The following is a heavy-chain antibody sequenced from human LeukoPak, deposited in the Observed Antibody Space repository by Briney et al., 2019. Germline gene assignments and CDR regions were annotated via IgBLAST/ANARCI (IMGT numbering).Heavy chain of an antibody. Sequence: GGSLRLSCAASGFTFSSYAMSWVRKAPGKGLEWVSAIIGSGGSTYYADSVKGRFTISRDNSKNTRYLQMNSLRAEDTAVYYCASRIAVAVPFDYWGQGTLVTVS. CDR1: GFTFSSYA. CDR3: ASRIAVAVPFDY. CDR2: IIGSGGST. J-gene: IGHJ4*02. V-gene: IGHV3-23*01. D-gene: IGHD6-19*01.